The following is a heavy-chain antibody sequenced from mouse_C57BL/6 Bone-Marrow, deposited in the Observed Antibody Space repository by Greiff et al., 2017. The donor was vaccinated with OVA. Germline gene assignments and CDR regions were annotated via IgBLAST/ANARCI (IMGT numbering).Heavy chain of an antibody. Sequence: VQLQQSGPELVKPGASVKISCKASGYAFSSSWMNWVKQRPGKGLEWIGRIYPGDGDTNYNGKFKGKATLTADKSSSTAYMQLSSLTSEDSAVYFCARAQDSSGAFAYWGQGTLVTVSA. CDR2: IYPGDGDT. CDR1: GYAFSSSW. V-gene: IGHV1-82*01. J-gene: IGHJ3*01. D-gene: IGHD3-2*02. CDR3: ARAQDSSGAFAY.